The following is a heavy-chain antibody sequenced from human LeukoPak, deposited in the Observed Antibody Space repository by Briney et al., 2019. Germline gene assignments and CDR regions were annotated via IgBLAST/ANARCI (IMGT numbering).Heavy chain of an antibody. V-gene: IGHV3-21*01. CDR1: GFTFSSYS. CDR2: ISSSSSYI. Sequence: GGSLRLSCAASGFTFSSYSMNWVRQAPGKGLAWVSSISSSSSYIYYADSVKGRFTISRDNAKNSLYLQMNSLRAEDTAVYYCARASSSFGYYFDYWGQGTLVTVSS. J-gene: IGHJ4*02. D-gene: IGHD6-6*01. CDR3: ARASSSFGYYFDY.